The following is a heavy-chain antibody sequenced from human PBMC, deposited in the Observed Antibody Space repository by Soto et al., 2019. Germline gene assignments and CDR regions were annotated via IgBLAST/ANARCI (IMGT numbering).Heavy chain of an antibody. Sequence: QEQLVQSGAEGKKPGSSVKVSCKASGGLFSSYPISWVRQVPGQGLEWRGGIIPVFQTAYYTQRFQGRVTITADESTNTAYMELSSLRSEDTAIYYCARGGSGYTWFNEFWGQGTLVTVSS. D-gene: IGHD3-22*01. V-gene: IGHV1-69*01. J-gene: IGHJ4*02. CDR1: GGLFSSYP. CDR3: ARGGSGYTWFNEF. CDR2: IIPVFQTA.